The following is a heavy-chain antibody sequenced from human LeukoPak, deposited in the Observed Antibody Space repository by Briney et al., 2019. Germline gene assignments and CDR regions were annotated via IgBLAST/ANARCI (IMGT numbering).Heavy chain of an antibody. CDR2: IYYSGST. J-gene: IGHJ5*02. D-gene: IGHD1-26*01. CDR1: GGSISSYY. CDR3: ARVAAAGATFDP. Sequence: PSETLSLTCTVSGGSISSYYWSWIRQPPGKGLEWIGYIYYSGSTNYNPSLKSRVTISVDTSKNQFSLKLSSVTAADTAVYYCARVAAAGATFDPWGQGTLVTVSS. V-gene: IGHV4-59*01.